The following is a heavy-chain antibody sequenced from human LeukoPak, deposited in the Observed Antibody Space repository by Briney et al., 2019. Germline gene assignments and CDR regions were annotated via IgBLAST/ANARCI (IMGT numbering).Heavy chain of an antibody. V-gene: IGHV3-30-3*01. Sequence: GGSLRLSCAASGFTFSSYAMHWVRQAPGKGLEWLAVISYDGSNKYYADSVKGRFTISRDNSKNTLYLQMNSLRAEDTAVYYCAGKGGFDYWGQGTLVTVSS. CDR1: GFTFSSYA. CDR2: ISYDGSNK. J-gene: IGHJ4*02. CDR3: AGKGGFDY.